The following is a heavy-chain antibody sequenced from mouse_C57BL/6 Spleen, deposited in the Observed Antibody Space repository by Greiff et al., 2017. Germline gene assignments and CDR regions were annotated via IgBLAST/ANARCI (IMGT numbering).Heavy chain of an antibody. Sequence: VQLQQSGAELARPGASVKLSCKASGYTFTSYGISWVKQRPGQGLEWIGEIYPRSGNTYYNEKFKGKATLTADKSSSTAYMELRSLTSEDSAVYFCARSQGYGSSYYYFDYWGQGTTLTVSS. CDR2: IYPRSGNT. CDR1: GYTFTSYG. V-gene: IGHV1-81*01. J-gene: IGHJ2*01. D-gene: IGHD1-1*01. CDR3: ARSQGYGSSYYYFDY.